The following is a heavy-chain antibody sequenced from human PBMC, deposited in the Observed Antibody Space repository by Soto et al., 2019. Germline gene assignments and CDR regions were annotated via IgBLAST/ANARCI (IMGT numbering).Heavy chain of an antibody. CDR1: GFTFSSYA. J-gene: IGHJ4*02. CDR2: ISGSGGST. D-gene: IGHD3-10*01. V-gene: IGHV3-23*01. Sequence: PGGSLRLSCAASGFTFSSYAMSWVRQAPGKGLEWVSAISGSGGSTYYADSVKGRFTISRDNSKNTLYLQMNSLRAEDTAVYYCAKVRAYMVRGGPIDYWGQGTLVTVSS. CDR3: AKVRAYMVRGGPIDY.